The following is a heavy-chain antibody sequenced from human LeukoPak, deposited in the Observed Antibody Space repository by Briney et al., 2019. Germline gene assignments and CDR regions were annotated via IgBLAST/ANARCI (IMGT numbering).Heavy chain of an antibody. Sequence: SVKVSCKASGGPFSSYAISWVRRAPGQGLEWMGGIIPIFGTANYAQKFQGRVTITTDESTSTAYMELSSLRSEDTAVYYCARGYSSGSLFDYWGQGSLVTVSS. CDR2: IIPIFGTA. CDR1: GGPFSSYA. V-gene: IGHV1-69*05. D-gene: IGHD3-22*01. J-gene: IGHJ4*02. CDR3: ARGYSSGSLFDY.